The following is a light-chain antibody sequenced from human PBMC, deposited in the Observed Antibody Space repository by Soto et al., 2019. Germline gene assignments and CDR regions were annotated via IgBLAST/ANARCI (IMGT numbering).Light chain of an antibody. CDR3: CSYAGRSLPWV. CDR1: SSDVGSYDL. J-gene: IGLJ3*02. CDR2: EVS. Sequence: QAVVTQPASVSGSPGQSITISCTGTSSDVGSYDLVSWYQQHPGKAPKLIIYEVSKRPSGVSNRFSGSKSGDTASLSISGLQAEDEADYHCCSYAGRSLPWVFGGGTKVTVL. V-gene: IGLV2-23*02.